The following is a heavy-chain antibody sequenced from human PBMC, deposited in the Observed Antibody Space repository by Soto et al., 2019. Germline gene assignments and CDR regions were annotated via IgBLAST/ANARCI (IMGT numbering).Heavy chain of an antibody. J-gene: IGHJ5*02. CDR3: AKGDNLGPKTGYAFDP. CDR1: GDSVSSNTAS. CDR2: TYFRSKWYN. V-gene: IGHV6-1*01. Sequence: SQTLSLTCSISGDSVSSNTASWNWIRQSPSRGLEWLGRTYFRSKWYNDYAVSVKSRIIINPETSNNQFSLQLNYVTPEDTAVYFCAKGDNLGPKTGYAFDPWGQGIMVTVS. D-gene: IGHD5-12*01.